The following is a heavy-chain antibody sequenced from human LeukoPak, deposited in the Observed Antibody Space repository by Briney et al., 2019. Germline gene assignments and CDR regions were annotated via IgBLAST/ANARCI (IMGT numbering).Heavy chain of an antibody. CDR1: GLTFSNYW. CDR2: IRQDGSEK. CDR3: ARGRLNNYYYYGMDV. Sequence: GGSLRLSCAASGLTFSNYWMNWVRQAPGKGLEWVANIRQDGSEKYYVDSVNGRFTISRDNARNSLYLQMNSLRAEDTAVYYCARGRLNNYYYYGMDVWGQGTTVTVSS. V-gene: IGHV3-7*01. J-gene: IGHJ6*02. D-gene: IGHD6-25*01.